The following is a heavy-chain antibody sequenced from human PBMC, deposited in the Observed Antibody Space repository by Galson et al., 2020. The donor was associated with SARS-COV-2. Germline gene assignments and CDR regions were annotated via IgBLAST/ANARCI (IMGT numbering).Heavy chain of an antibody. D-gene: IGHD1-26*01. J-gene: IGHJ3*02. Sequence: SLKISCAASGFTFDDYAMHWVRQAPGKGLEWVSGISWNSGSIGYADSVKGRFTISRDNAKNSLYLQMNSLRAEDTALYYCANPFPTGYSRDAFDIWGQGTMVTVSS. CDR1: GFTFDDYA. CDR2: ISWNSGSI. V-gene: IGHV3-9*01. CDR3: ANPFPTGYSRDAFDI.